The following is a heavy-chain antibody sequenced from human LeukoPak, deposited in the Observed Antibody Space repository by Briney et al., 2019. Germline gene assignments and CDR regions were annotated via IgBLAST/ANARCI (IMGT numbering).Heavy chain of an antibody. J-gene: IGHJ6*04. Sequence: PGGSLRLSCAASGFTFISYAMHWVRQAPGKGLEYVSAISSHGGSTYYANSVKGRFTISRDNSKNTLYLQMGSLRAEDMAVYYCAVVPADRVDVWGKGTTVTVSS. CDR3: AVVPADRVDV. CDR1: GFTFISYA. V-gene: IGHV3-64*01. CDR2: ISSHGGST. D-gene: IGHD2-2*01.